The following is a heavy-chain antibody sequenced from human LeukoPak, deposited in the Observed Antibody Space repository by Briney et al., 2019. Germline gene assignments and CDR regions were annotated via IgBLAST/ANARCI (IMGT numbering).Heavy chain of an antibody. CDR3: ARPYYYDSSGHGGFWFDP. Sequence: GGSLRLSCAASGFTVSGNYMSWVRQAPGKGLEWVSVIYSGGSTYYADSVKGRFTISRDNSKNTLYLQMNSLRAEDTAVYYCARPYYYDSSGHGGFWFDPWGQGTLVTVSS. V-gene: IGHV3-53*01. CDR2: IYSGGST. J-gene: IGHJ5*02. CDR1: GFTVSGNY. D-gene: IGHD3-22*01.